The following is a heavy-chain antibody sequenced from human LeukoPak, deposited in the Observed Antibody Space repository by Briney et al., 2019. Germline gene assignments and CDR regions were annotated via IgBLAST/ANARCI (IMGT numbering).Heavy chain of an antibody. Sequence: SVKVSCKASGGTFSGYSISWVRQAPGQGIEWMGRISLMFGTTNYAQKFQGRVTITTDESTSTAYMELSSLRSEDTAVYYCARDPLRDYVWGSYFDWGQGTLVTVSS. J-gene: IGHJ4*02. V-gene: IGHV1-69*05. D-gene: IGHD3-16*01. CDR3: ARDPLRDYVWGSYFD. CDR1: GGTFSGYS. CDR2: ISLMFGTT.